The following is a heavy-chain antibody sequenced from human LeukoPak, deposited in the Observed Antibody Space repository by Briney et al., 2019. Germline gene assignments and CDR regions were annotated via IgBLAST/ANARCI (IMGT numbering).Heavy chain of an antibody. CDR3: AKLGGNVGF. Sequence: GGSLRLSCAASGFIFSDYYMSWIRQAPGKGLEWVSSINGGGGSTYYADSVKGRFTISRDNSNNTLYLQMNSLRAEDTAVYYCAKLGGNVGFWGQGTLVTVSS. D-gene: IGHD4-23*01. CDR2: INGGGGST. V-gene: IGHV3-23*01. CDR1: GFIFSDYY. J-gene: IGHJ4*02.